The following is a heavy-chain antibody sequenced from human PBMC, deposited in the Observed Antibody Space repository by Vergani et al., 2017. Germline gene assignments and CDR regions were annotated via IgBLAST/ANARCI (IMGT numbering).Heavy chain of an antibody. J-gene: IGHJ6*02. D-gene: IGHD2-15*01. V-gene: IGHV3-74*01. CDR3: ARGKDCGGSSCNGSPYYGLDL. Sequence: VHLVESGGGVVQPGGSLRLSCAASGFTFSSYWMHWVRHTPEKGLVWVSRINTDGSWTTYADSVKGRFTISRDNAKNTLYLQMNSLRVEETAVYYCARGKDCGGSSCNGSPYYGLDLWGQGTTVTVSS. CDR1: GFTFSSYW. CDR2: INTDGSWT.